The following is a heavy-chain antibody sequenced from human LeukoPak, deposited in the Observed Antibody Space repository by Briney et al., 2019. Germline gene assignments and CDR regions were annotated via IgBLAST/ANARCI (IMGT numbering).Heavy chain of an antibody. J-gene: IGHJ5*02. D-gene: IGHD1-1*01. CDR2: IYYSGST. CDR1: GGSISSSSYY. Sequence: SETLSLTCTVSGGSISSSSYYWGWIRQPPGKGLEWIGYIYYSGSTNYNPSLKSRVTISVDTSKNQFSLKLSSVTAADTAVYYCARGAGTELFDPWGQGTLVTVSS. CDR3: ARGAGTELFDP. V-gene: IGHV4-61*05.